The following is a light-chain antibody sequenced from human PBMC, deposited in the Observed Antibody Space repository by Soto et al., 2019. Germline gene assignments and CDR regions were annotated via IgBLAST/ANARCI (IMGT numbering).Light chain of an antibody. J-gene: IGKJ4*01. CDR2: DAS. CDR3: QQYDNLPPLI. V-gene: IGKV1-33*01. CDR1: QDISNY. Sequence: DIQMTQSPSSLSASVGDRVTITCQASQDISNYLNWYQQKPGKAPKLLIYDASNLETGVPSRFSGSGSGTDFTFTISSLQPEGIATYYCQQYDNLPPLIFGGGTKVEIK.